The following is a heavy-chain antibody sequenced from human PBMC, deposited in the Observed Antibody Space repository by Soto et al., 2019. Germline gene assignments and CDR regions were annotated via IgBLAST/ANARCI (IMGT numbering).Heavy chain of an antibody. CDR3: ATSTVSYVDIVSSTTRGYFDH. Sequence: GESLKISCEGSGYNFNTYWIGWVRQMPGKGLEWMALIYSGDSDTRYSPSFEGQVTLSVDRSISTAYLQWSSLKASDTAIYYCATSTVSYVDIVSSTTRGYFDHWGQGTLVTVSS. J-gene: IGHJ4*02. CDR2: IYSGDSDT. V-gene: IGHV5-51*01. D-gene: IGHD5-12*01. CDR1: GYNFNTYW.